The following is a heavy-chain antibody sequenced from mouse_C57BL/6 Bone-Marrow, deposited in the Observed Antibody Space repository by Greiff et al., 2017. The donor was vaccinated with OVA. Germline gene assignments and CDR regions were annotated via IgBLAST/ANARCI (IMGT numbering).Heavy chain of an antibody. V-gene: IGHV1-67*01. CDR1: GYTFTDYA. CDR2: ISTYYGDA. Sequence: VKLMESGPELVRPGVSVKISCKGSGYTFTDYAMHWVKQSHAKSLEWIGVISTYYGDASYNQKFKDKATMTVDKSSRTAYMELARLTSEDSAVCYCARPYYCGSSPDYWGQGTTLTVSS. D-gene: IGHD1-1*01. CDR3: ARPYYCGSSPDY. J-gene: IGHJ2*01.